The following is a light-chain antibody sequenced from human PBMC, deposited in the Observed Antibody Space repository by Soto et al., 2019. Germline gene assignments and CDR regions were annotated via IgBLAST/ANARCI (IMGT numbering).Light chain of an antibody. CDR3: QQHDILPIT. CDR2: GAS. CDR1: QNVSSNL. Sequence: TVLTQSPGTLSLSTGERATLSCRASQNVSSNLLVWYKQHPGQAPRLLSYGASTRATGIAARFSGSGSGTEFTLTISRLEPEDFELYYCQQHDILPITFGQGTRLEI. J-gene: IGKJ5*01. V-gene: IGKV3-20*01.